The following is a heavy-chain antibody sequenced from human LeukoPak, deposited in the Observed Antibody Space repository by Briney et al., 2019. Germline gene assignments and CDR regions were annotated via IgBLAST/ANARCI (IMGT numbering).Heavy chain of an antibody. D-gene: IGHD6-19*01. CDR1: GFTFSSYA. CDR3: ARAPSPLAVAGTDY. CDR2: ISSSGSTI. J-gene: IGHJ4*02. V-gene: IGHV3-48*04. Sequence: GALRLSCAASGFTFSSYAMSWVRQAPGKGLEWVSYISSSGSTIYYADSVKGRFTISRDNAKNSLYLQMNSLRAEDTAVYYCARAPSPLAVAGTDYWGQGTLVTVSS.